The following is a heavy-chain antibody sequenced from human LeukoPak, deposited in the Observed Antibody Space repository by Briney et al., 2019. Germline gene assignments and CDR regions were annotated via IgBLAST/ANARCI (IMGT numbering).Heavy chain of an antibody. J-gene: IGHJ4*02. V-gene: IGHV3-21*01. CDR3: ARDTGYSYGMDY. Sequence: GGSQRLSCAASGFTFSSYSMNWVRQAPGKGLEWVSSISSSSSYIYYADSVKGRFTISRDNAKNSLYLQMNSLRAEDTAVYYCARDTGYSYGMDYWGQGTLVTVSS. D-gene: IGHD5-18*01. CDR1: GFTFSSYS. CDR2: ISSSSSYI.